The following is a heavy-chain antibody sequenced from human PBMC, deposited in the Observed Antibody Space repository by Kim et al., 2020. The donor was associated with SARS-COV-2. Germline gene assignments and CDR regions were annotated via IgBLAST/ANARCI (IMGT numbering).Heavy chain of an antibody. J-gene: IGHJ6*02. Sequence: ASVKVSCKASGYTFTSYGISWVRQAPGQGLEWMGWISAYNGNTNYAQKLQGRVTMTTDTSTSTAYMELRSLRSDDTAVYYCARGYDILTGYLYGMDVWGQGTTVTVSS. CDR2: ISAYNGNT. CDR1: GYTFTSYG. D-gene: IGHD3-9*01. CDR3: ARGYDILTGYLYGMDV. V-gene: IGHV1-18*04.